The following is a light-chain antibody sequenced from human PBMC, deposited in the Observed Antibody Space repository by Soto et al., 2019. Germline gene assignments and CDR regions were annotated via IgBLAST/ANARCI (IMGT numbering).Light chain of an antibody. J-gene: IGKJ5*01. CDR1: QSVSSSY. V-gene: IGKV3-20*01. CDR3: QQYGSSSIT. Sequence: EIVLTQYTGTLSLSPGERATLSCRASQSVSSSYLAWYQQKPGQAPRLLIYGASSRATGIPDRFSGSGTGTDFTLTISRLEPEDFAVYYCQQYGSSSITFGQGTRLENK. CDR2: GAS.